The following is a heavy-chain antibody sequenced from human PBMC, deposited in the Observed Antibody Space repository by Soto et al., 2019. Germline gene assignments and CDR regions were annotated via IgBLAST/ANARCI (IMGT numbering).Heavy chain of an antibody. D-gene: IGHD1-26*01. V-gene: IGHV1-8*01. CDR3: ARALSGSYFE. Sequence: QVQLVQSGAEVKKPGPSVKVSCKASGYTFTRYDINWVRQATRQGLEWRGWMNPNSGNSGYAQMFQGRVTMTRNTSISTAYMELSSLRSEDTAVYYCARALSGSYFEWGQGTMVTVSS. CDR2: MNPNSGNS. J-gene: IGHJ3*01. CDR1: GYTFTRYD.